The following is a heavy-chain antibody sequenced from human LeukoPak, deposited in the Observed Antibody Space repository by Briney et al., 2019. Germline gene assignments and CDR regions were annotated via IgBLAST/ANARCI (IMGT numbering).Heavy chain of an antibody. V-gene: IGHV3-74*01. J-gene: IGHJ4*02. CDR1: AFTFSRYW. Sequence: PGGSLRLSCAASAFTFSRYWMHWGRQAPGKGLGWVSRINDDGSSTTYAGSVRGRFTISKDNAKNTLSLQMNSLRAEDTAVYYCATSLGAPDDHWGQGTLVTVSS. D-gene: IGHD1-26*01. CDR2: INDDGSST. CDR3: ATSLGAPDDH.